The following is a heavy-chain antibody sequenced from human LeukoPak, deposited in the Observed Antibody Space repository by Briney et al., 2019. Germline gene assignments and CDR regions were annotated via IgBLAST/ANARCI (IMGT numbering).Heavy chain of an antibody. V-gene: IGHV3-11*06. CDR1: GFTFSDYY. J-gene: IGHJ4*02. D-gene: IGHD5-18*01. Sequence: GGSLRLSCAASGFTFSDYYMSWIRQAPGKGLEWVSYISSSSYTNYADSVKGRFTISRDNAKNSLYLQMNSLRAEDTAVYYCARGNEDTAMVFDYWGQGTLVTVSS. CDR2: ISSSSYT. CDR3: ARGNEDTAMVFDY.